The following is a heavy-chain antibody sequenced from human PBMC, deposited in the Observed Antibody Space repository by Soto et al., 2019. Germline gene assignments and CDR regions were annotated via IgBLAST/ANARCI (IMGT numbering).Heavy chain of an antibody. D-gene: IGHD2-15*01. J-gene: IGHJ6*02. Sequence: GGSLRLSCAASGFTFSSYSMNWVRQAPGKGLEWVSYISSSSSTIYYADSVKGRFTISRDNAKNSLYLQMNSLRDEDTAVYYCARPISGGSRRGMDVWGQGTTVTVSS. CDR2: ISSSSSTI. V-gene: IGHV3-48*02. CDR1: GFTFSSYS. CDR3: ARPISGGSRRGMDV.